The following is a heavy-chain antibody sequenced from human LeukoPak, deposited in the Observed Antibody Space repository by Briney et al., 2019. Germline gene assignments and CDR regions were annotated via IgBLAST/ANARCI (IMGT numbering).Heavy chain of an antibody. J-gene: IGHJ5*02. CDR3: ARGGAVLGTKYNWLDP. D-gene: IGHD1-1*01. CDR1: GYTFTGYY. V-gene: IGHV1-2*02. CDR2: INPNSGGT. Sequence: GASVKVSCKASGYTFTGYYMHWVRQAPGQGLEWMGWINPNSGGTNYAQKFQGRVTMTRDTSISTGYMELSRLRSDDTAVYYCARGGAVLGTKYNWLDPWGQGTLVTVSS.